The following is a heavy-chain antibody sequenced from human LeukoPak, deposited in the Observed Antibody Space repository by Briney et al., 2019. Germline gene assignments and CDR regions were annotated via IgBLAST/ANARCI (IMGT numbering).Heavy chain of an antibody. Sequence: GGSLRLSCAASGFTFSSYAMSWVRQAPGKGLEWVSAISGSGGSTYYADSVKGRFTISRDNSKNTLYLQMNSLRAEDTAVYYCAKDYIAARSFWYFDLWGRGTLVTVSS. D-gene: IGHD6-6*01. CDR1: GFTFSSYA. CDR3: AKDYIAARSFWYFDL. V-gene: IGHV3-23*01. CDR2: ISGSGGST. J-gene: IGHJ2*01.